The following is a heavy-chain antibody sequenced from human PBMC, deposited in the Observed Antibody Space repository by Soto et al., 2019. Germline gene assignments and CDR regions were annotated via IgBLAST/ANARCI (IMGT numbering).Heavy chain of an antibody. CDR2: MNPNSGNT. CDR3: ARDRGRGGSYYIYFYGMDV. Sequence: ASVKVSCKASGYTFTGYYMHWVRQAPGQGLEWMGWMNPNSGNTGYAQKFQGRVTMTRNTSISTAYMELSSLRSEDTAVYYCARDRGRGGSYYIYFYGMDVWGQGTTVTVSS. CDR1: GYTFTGYY. V-gene: IGHV1-8*02. D-gene: IGHD1-26*01. J-gene: IGHJ6*02.